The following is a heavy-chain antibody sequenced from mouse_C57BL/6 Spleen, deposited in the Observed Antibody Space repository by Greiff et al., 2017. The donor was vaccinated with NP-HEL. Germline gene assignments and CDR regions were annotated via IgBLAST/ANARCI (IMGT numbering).Heavy chain of an antibody. CDR2: IWRGGST. CDR1: GFSLTSYG. V-gene: IGHV2-5*01. Sequence: VKLMESGPGLVQPSQSLSITSTVSGFSLTSYGVHWVRQSPGKGLEWLGVIWRGGSTDDNAAFMSRLSITKDNSKSQVFFKMNSLQADDTAIYYCATRTPYGSPYAMDYWGQGTSVTVSS. CDR3: ATRTPYGSPYAMDY. D-gene: IGHD1-1*01. J-gene: IGHJ4*01.